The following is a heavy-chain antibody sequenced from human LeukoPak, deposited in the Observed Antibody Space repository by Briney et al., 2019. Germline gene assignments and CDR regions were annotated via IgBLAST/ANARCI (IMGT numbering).Heavy chain of an antibody. Sequence: GGSLRLSCAASGFTFSSYSMNWVRQAPGKGLEWVSYISSSSSTIYYADSVKGRFTISRDNSKNTLYLQINSLSAEDTSLYYCAKGGSSSCYTRFDYWGQGTLVAVSS. J-gene: IGHJ4*02. V-gene: IGHV3-48*01. CDR3: AKGGSSSCYTRFDY. D-gene: IGHD2-2*02. CDR2: ISSSSSTI. CDR1: GFTFSSYS.